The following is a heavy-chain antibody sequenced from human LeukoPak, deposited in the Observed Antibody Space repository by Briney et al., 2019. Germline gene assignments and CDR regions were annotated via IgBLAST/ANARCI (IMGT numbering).Heavy chain of an antibody. CDR1: GGTFCSYA. J-gene: IGHJ4*02. CDR3: ARAGEIAAAGRGFDY. CDR2: IIPIFGTA. D-gene: IGHD6-13*01. V-gene: IGHV1-69*13. Sequence: GASVRVSWKASGGTFCSYAISWVRQAPGQGLEWMGGIIPIFGTANYAQKFQGRVTITADESTSTAYMELSSLRSEDTAVYYCARAGEIAAAGRGFDYWGQGTLVTVSS.